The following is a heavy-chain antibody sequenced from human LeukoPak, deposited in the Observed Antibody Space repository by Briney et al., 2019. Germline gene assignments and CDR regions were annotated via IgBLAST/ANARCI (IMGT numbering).Heavy chain of an antibody. CDR3: AKPDRTSGYFDY. CDR2: ISGSGGST. J-gene: IGHJ4*02. Sequence: GGSLRLSCAASGFTISSYAMSWVRQAPGKGLEWVSAISGSGGSTYYADSVKGRFTISRDNSKNTLYLKMNSLRAEDTAVYYCAKPDRTSGYFDYWGQGTLVTVSS. CDR1: GFTISSYA. V-gene: IGHV3-23*01. D-gene: IGHD1-14*01.